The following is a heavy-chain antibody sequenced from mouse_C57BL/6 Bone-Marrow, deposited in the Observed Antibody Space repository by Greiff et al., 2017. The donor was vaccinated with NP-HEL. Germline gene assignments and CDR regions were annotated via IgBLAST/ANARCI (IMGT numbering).Heavy chain of an antibody. CDR1: GYTFTDYY. CDR3: AIPYGNAY. D-gene: IGHD2-1*01. CDR2: IYPGSGNT. Sequence: VKLQESGAELVRPGASVKLSCKASGYTFTDYYINWVKQRPGQGLEWIARIYPGSGNTYYNEKFKGKATLTAEKSSSTAYMQLSSLTSEDSAVYFCAIPYGNAYWGQGTLVTVSA. J-gene: IGHJ3*01. V-gene: IGHV1-76*01.